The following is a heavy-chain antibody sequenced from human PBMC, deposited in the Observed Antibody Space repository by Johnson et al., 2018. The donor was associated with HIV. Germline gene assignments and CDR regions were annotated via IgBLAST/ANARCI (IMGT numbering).Heavy chain of an antibody. Sequence: VQLVESGGGVVQPGGSLRLSCAASGFTVSTNYMSWIRQAPGKGLEWVSVIYSGDTTYYAGSVKGRFTISRDNSKNTLYLQMNSLRVDDTAIYYCARAYTYGALDIWGQGTMVTVSS. CDR3: ARAYTYGALDI. V-gene: IGHV3-66*01. CDR1: GFTVSTNY. J-gene: IGHJ3*02. D-gene: IGHD5-18*01. CDR2: IYSGDTT.